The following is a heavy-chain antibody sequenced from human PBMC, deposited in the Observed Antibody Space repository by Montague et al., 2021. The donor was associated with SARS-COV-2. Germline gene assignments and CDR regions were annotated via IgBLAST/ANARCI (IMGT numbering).Heavy chain of an antibody. CDR2: IYYSGRT. J-gene: IGHJ4*02. D-gene: IGHD3-10*01. V-gene: IGHV4-59*01. Sequence: SETLSLTCSVPGGSNRGDYWSWIRQNSGHGMEWNGYIYYSGRTNYNPSLKSRVTISVDTSKNQFSLKLSSVTAADTAVYYCARAIPNPKLLWFGELLYIKYFDYWGQGTLVTVSS. CDR1: GGSNRGDY. CDR3: ARAIPNPKLLWFGELLYIKYFDY.